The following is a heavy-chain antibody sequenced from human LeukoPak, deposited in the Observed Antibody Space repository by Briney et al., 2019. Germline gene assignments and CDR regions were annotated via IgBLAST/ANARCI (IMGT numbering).Heavy chain of an antibody. J-gene: IGHJ4*02. CDR3: ARSTSGTFDY. D-gene: IGHD6-13*01. V-gene: IGHV3-48*01. CDR2: ITSDRRTI. Sequence: GGSLRLSCAASGFTFSNYWMTWVRQAPGKGLEWVSYITSDRRTISYADPVKGRFTISRDNDKRLLYLQMDSLRAGDTAIYYCARSTSGTFDYWGQGMLVTVSS. CDR1: GFTFSNYW.